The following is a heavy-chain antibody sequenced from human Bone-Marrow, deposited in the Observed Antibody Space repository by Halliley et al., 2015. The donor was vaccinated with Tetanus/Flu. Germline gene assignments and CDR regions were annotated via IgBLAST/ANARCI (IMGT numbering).Heavy chain of an antibody. Sequence: TLSLTCIVSGGISGFNWYSWVRQPPGKGLEWIGEIYQSGRTNYNPSLKSRLTMSVDKSKNELSLNLKSVTAADTAVYYCARGRVGSSGWLASWGQGTLVAVSS. V-gene: IGHV4-4*02. J-gene: IGHJ4*02. CDR3: ARGRVGSSGWLAS. CDR1: GGISGFNW. CDR2: IYQSGRT. D-gene: IGHD6-19*01.